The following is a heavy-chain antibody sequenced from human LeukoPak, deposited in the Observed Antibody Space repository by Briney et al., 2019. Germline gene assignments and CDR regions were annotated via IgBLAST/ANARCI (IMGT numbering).Heavy chain of an antibody. Sequence: GGSLRLSCVASGFKFSHYSMNWVRQAPGKGLEWISYISSSSSTIYDADSVKGRFTISRDSAKNSLYLQMNSLRAGDTAVYYCAELGITMIGGVWGKGTTVTISS. CDR3: AELGITMIGGV. V-gene: IGHV3-48*01. J-gene: IGHJ6*04. D-gene: IGHD3-10*02. CDR1: GFKFSHYS. CDR2: ISSSSSTI.